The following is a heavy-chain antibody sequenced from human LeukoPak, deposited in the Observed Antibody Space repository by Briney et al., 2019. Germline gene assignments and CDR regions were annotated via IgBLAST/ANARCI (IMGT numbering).Heavy chain of an antibody. Sequence: ETLSLTCAVSGYSISSGYYWGWIRQPPGKGLEWVANIKQDGSETYYVDSVRGRFTISRDNAKNSLYLQMNSLRAEDTAVYYCARDFWGAYRVDYFDYWGQGTLVTVSS. D-gene: IGHD3-3*01. V-gene: IGHV3-7*01. J-gene: IGHJ4*02. CDR3: ARDFWGAYRVDYFDY. CDR1: GYSISSGYY. CDR2: IKQDGSET.